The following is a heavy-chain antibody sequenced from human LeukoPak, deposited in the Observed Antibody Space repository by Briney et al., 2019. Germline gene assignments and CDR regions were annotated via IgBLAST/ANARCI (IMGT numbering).Heavy chain of an antibody. V-gene: IGHV6-1*01. D-gene: IGHD1-26*01. Sequence: SQTLSLTCAISGDSVSSNSAAWNWVRQSPSRGLEWLGRTYYRSKWYNNYAVSVKSRITINPDTSKNQFSLQLNSVTPEDTAVYYCARWGVGANFGPPYYFDYWGQGTLVTVSS. CDR1: GDSVSSNSAA. CDR3: ARWGVGANFGPPYYFDY. J-gene: IGHJ4*02. CDR2: TYYRSKWYN.